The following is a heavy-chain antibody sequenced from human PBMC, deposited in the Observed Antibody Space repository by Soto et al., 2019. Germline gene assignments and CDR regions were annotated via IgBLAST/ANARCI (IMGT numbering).Heavy chain of an antibody. V-gene: IGHV3-30-3*01. CDR2: ISYDGSNK. CDR1: GFTFSSYA. CDR3: HREEQQLVQGGFDY. Sequence: GGSLRLSCAASGFTFSSYAMHWVRQAPGKGLEWVAVISYDGSNKYYADSVKGRFTISRDNSKNTLYLQMNSLRAEDTAVYYCHREEQQLVQGGFDYWGQGTLVTVSS. D-gene: IGHD6-13*01. J-gene: IGHJ4*02.